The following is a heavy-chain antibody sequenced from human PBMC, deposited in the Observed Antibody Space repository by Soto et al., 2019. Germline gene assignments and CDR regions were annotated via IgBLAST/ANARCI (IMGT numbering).Heavy chain of an antibody. V-gene: IGHV5-51*01. Sequence: GESLKISCQGSGYSFTSYWIGWVRQMPGKGLEWMGIIYPGDSDTRYSPSFQGQVTISADKSISTAYLQWSSLKASDTAMYYCARRGQDFWSGMRGYYYYMDVWGKGTTVTVSS. CDR2: IYPGDSDT. J-gene: IGHJ6*03. CDR3: ARRGQDFWSGMRGYYYYMDV. D-gene: IGHD3-3*01. CDR1: GYSFTSYW.